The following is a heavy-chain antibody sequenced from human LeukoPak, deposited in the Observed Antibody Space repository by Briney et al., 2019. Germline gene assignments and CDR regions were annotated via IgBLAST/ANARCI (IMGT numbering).Heavy chain of an antibody. D-gene: IGHD4-11*01. CDR2: ISYSGTT. Sequence: SETLSLTCTVSGGSISSYYWSWIRQPPGRGLEYIGYISYSGTTYYNPSLKSRVTISVDTSKNQFSLKLSSVTAADTAVYYCATYMTTDQYLDFWGQGALVTVSS. V-gene: IGHV4-59*08. J-gene: IGHJ4*02. CDR1: GGSISSYY. CDR3: ATYMTTDQYLDF.